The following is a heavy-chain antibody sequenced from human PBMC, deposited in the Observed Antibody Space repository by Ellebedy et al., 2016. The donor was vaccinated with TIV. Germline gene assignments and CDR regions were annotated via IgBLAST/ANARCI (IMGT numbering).Heavy chain of an antibody. CDR2: ISSSGGGT. J-gene: IGHJ4*02. Sequence: GESLKISXAASGFTFSSYAMSWVRQAPGKGLEWVSAISSSGGGTYYADSVKGRFTISRDNSKNTLYLQMNSLRAEDTAVYYCAKDDDSNPQNWGQGTLVTVSS. CDR1: GFTFSSYA. D-gene: IGHD3-22*01. CDR3: AKDDDSNPQN. V-gene: IGHV3-23*01.